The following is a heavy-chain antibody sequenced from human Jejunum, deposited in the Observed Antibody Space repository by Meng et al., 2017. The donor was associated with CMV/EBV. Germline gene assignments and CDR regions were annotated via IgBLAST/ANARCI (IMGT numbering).Heavy chain of an antibody. CDR1: GFTFSNYE. D-gene: IGHD6-13*01. Sequence: FAASGFTFSNYEMNWVRQAPGKGLEWVSYITGGGTTIYYADSVKGRFTISRDNAKNSLYLQMNSLRAEDTAVYYCARDTAAAGIDYWGQGTVVTVSS. CDR3: ARDTAAAGIDY. V-gene: IGHV3-48*03. CDR2: ITGGGTTI. J-gene: IGHJ4*02.